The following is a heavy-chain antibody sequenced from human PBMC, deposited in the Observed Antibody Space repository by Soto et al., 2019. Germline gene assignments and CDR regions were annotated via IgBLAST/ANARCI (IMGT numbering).Heavy chain of an antibody. V-gene: IGHV3-23*01. Sequence: LRLSCAASGFTFSTYAMNWVRQAPGQGLEWVSSISGGSGATYYTNSVKGRFSVSRDNSKNTLSLQMNSLRAEDTAVYYCAKDLGYDSGDSYSDALDMWGQGTMVTVSS. D-gene: IGHD3-22*01. CDR2: ISGGSGAT. J-gene: IGHJ3*02. CDR1: GFTFSTYA. CDR3: AKDLGYDSGDSYSDALDM.